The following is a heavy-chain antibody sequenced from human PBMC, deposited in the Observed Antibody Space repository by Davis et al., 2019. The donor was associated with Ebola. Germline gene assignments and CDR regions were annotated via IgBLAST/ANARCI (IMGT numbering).Heavy chain of an antibody. D-gene: IGHD1-26*01. CDR2: ISWNSGSI. J-gene: IGHJ4*02. Sequence: SLKISCAASGFTFDDYAMHWVRQAPGKGLEWVSGISWNSGSIGYADSVKGRFTISRDNAKKSLYLQMNSLRAEDTAVYYCARGGEGLLGYWGQGTLVTVSS. V-gene: IGHV3-9*01. CDR1: GFTFDDYA. CDR3: ARGGEGLLGY.